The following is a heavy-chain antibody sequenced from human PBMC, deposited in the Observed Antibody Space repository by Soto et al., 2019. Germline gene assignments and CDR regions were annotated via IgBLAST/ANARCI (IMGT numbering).Heavy chain of an antibody. Sequence: SVKVSCKASGGTFSSYAISWVRQAPGQGLEWMGGIIPIFGTANYAQKFQGRVTITADESTSTAYMELSSLRSEDTAVYYCASPQYDSSGYLDYWGQGTLVTVSS. D-gene: IGHD3-22*01. CDR3: ASPQYDSSGYLDY. J-gene: IGHJ4*02. V-gene: IGHV1-69*13. CDR2: IIPIFGTA. CDR1: GGTFSSYA.